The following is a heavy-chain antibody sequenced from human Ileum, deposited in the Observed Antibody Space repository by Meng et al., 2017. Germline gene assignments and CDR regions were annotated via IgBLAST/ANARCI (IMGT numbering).Heavy chain of an antibody. D-gene: IGHD1-26*01. CDR3: ATSGGGFDY. J-gene: IGHJ4*02. Sequence: QVQVVQSESELKKPGASVKVSCKASRYTFTNYDINWGRQAPGQGLEWMGWINTNTGNPTYAQGFTGRFVFSLDTSVNTAHLQISTLTAKDTAVYYCATSGGGFDYWGQGALVTVSS. CDR1: RYTFTNYD. CDR2: INTNTGNP. V-gene: IGHV7-4-1*02.